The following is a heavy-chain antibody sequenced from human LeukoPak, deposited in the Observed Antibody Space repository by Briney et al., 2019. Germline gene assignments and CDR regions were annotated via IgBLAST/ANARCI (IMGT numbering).Heavy chain of an antibody. D-gene: IGHD4-17*01. CDR1: GGSISSYY. V-gene: IGHV4-4*07. CDR3: ARTRGKTVTTWWFDP. J-gene: IGHJ5*02. CDR2: IYTSGST. Sequence: SETLSLTCTVSGGSISSYYWSWIRQPAGKGLEWIGRIYTSGSTNYNPSLKSRVTMSVDTSKNQFSLKLSSVTAADTAVYYCARTRGKTVTTWWFDPWGQGTLVTVSS.